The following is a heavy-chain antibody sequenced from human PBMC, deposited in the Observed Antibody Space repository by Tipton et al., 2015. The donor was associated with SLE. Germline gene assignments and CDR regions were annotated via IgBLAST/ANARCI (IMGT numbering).Heavy chain of an antibody. Sequence: TLSLTCAVYGGSFSGYYWSWIRQPPGKGLEWIGEINHSGSTNYNPSLKSRVTISLDTSKNQFSLKLSSVTAADTAVYYCARGRLYCSGGSCYSYYYYGMDVWGQGTTVTVSS. D-gene: IGHD2-15*01. CDR3: ARGRLYCSGGSCYSYYYYGMDV. CDR1: GGSFSGYY. CDR2: INHSGST. J-gene: IGHJ6*02. V-gene: IGHV4-34*01.